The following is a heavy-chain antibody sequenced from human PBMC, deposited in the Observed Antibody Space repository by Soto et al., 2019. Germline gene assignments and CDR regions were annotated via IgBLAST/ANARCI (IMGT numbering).Heavy chain of an antibody. Sequence: QVQLVQSGAEVKKPGSSVKVSCKASGFTFTSYALSWVRQAPGQGPEWMGGIIPFFGTPNYAQKFQGRVTITADKSTSTFYMDLSGLKSEDTAFYYWARDTGAYYSHFEYWGPRTLVTVSS. CDR1: GFTFTSYA. V-gene: IGHV1-69*06. CDR2: IIPFFGTP. D-gene: IGHD3-22*01. J-gene: IGHJ4*02. CDR3: ARDTGAYYSHFEY.